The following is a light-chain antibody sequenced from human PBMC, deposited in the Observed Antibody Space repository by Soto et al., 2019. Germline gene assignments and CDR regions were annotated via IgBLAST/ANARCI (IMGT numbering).Light chain of an antibody. V-gene: IGKV3-11*01. CDR1: QGISKD. Sequence: EMILTQSPATLSLSPGERATLSCKTMQGISKDIALYQQKPGQPPRLLIYDASIRATGIPARFSGNGSRTDFTLTLPSLEPEDFAVYYCQQRSYWRFGGGTKV. J-gene: IGKJ4*01. CDR2: DAS. CDR3: QQRSYWR.